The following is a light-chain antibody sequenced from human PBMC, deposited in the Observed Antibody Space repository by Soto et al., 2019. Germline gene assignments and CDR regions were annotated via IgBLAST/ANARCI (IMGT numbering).Light chain of an antibody. J-gene: IGLJ3*02. CDR3: AAWDDSLNGWV. V-gene: IGLV1-44*01. CDR2: SNN. Sequence: QPVLTQPPSASGTPGQRVTISCSGSSSNIGSNPVNWYQQLPGTAPKLLIYSNNQRPSGVPDRFSGSKSGTSASLAISGLQSEDEADYSCAAWDDSLNGWVFGGGTKVTVL. CDR1: SSNIGSNP.